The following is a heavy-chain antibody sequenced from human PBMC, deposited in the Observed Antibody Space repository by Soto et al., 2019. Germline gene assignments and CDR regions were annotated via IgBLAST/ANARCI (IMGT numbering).Heavy chain of an antibody. CDR3: GRMNPKFFGSARPFDC. CDR1: GGSISSSDYY. Sequence: PSETLSLTCTVSGGSISSSDYYWGWIRQPPGKGLEWIGSIYYSGSTYYNPSLKSRVTISVDTSKNQFSLKLSSVTAADTAVYYCGRMNPKFFGSARPFDCWGQGTLVTVSS. V-gene: IGHV4-39*01. J-gene: IGHJ4*02. D-gene: IGHD3-10*01. CDR2: IYYSGST.